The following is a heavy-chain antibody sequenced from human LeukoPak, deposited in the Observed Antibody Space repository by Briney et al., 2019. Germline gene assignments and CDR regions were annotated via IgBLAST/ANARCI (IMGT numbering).Heavy chain of an antibody. CDR3: ARGIRRDGYNSGAFDI. CDR1: DGSISSSIYY. Sequence: SETLSLTCTVSDGSISSSIYYWQWIRQPPGKGLEWIGEINHSGSPNYNPSLKSRITISVDTSKKEFSLNVSSVTAADTAMYYCARGIRRDGYNSGAFDIWDQGTMVTVSS. CDR2: INHSGSP. J-gene: IGHJ3*02. D-gene: IGHD5-24*01. V-gene: IGHV4-39*07.